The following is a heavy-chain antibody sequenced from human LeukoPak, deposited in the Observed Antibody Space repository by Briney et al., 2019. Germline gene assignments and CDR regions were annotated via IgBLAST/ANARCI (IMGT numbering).Heavy chain of an antibody. J-gene: IGHJ2*01. Sequence: PSETLSLTCTVSGGSISSSSYYWGWIRQPPGKGLEWIGSIYYSGSTYYNPSLKSRVTISVDTSKNQFSLKLSSVTAADTAVYYCAGSRYCSGGSCDIYWYFDLWGRGTLVTVSS. CDR1: GGSISSSSYY. CDR3: AGSRYCSGGSCDIYWYFDL. CDR2: IYYSGST. D-gene: IGHD2-15*01. V-gene: IGHV4-39*07.